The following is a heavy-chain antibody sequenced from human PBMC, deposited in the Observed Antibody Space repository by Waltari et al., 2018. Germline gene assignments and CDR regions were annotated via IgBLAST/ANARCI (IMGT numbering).Heavy chain of an antibody. CDR2: INADTGGA. Sequence: QVQLVQSGAEEKKPGASVNVSCKTPGYTLVGHYIHWVRQAPGQGLEWVGGINADTGGATYAQKFHGRVTMTRDTSSKTVYMDLNGLRSDDTAVYYCAASWLRQKFFDSWGQGTLVTVSS. D-gene: IGHD5-12*01. J-gene: IGHJ4*02. V-gene: IGHV1-2*02. CDR1: GYTLVGHY. CDR3: AASWLRQKFFDS.